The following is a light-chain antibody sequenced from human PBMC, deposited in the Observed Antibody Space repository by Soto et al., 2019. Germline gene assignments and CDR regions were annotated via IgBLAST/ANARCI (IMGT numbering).Light chain of an antibody. Sequence: NFMLTQPHSMSESPGKTVTLSCTRSSGSIASNFVQWYQQRPGSAPTTVIYEDNQRPSGVPDRFSGSIDSSSNSASLTISRLKTEDEADYYCQSYDSSNLWVFGGGTKLTVL. J-gene: IGLJ3*02. CDR1: SGSIASNF. CDR2: EDN. V-gene: IGLV6-57*04. CDR3: QSYDSSNLWV.